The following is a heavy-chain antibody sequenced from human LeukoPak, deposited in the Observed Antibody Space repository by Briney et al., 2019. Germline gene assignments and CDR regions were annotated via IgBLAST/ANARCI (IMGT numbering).Heavy chain of an antibody. CDR3: ARAGDSRAPVDV. CDR1: GGTFSSYA. V-gene: IGHV1-69*13. D-gene: IGHD6-13*01. J-gene: IGHJ6*04. Sequence: SVNVSCKASGGTFSSYAISWVRQAPGQGLEWMGGIIPIFGTANYAQKFQGRVTITADESTSTAYMELSSLRSEDTAVYYCARAGDSRAPVDVWGKGTTVTVSS. CDR2: IIPIFGTA.